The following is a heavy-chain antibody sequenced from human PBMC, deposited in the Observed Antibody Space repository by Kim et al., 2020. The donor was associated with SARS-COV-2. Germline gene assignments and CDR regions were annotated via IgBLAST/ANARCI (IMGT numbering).Heavy chain of an antibody. D-gene: IGHD3-10*01. CDR3: AKGFYGSGQNAFDI. V-gene: IGHV3-23*01. CDR1: GFSFSNYA. CDR2: IRGSGGST. Sequence: GGSLRLSCAASGFSFSNYAMSWVRQAPGKGLEWVSAIRGSGGSTDYADSVKGRFTISRDNSNNTMYLQMNSLRAEDTAVDYCAKGFYGSGQNAFDIWGQGTVVTVSS. J-gene: IGHJ3*02.